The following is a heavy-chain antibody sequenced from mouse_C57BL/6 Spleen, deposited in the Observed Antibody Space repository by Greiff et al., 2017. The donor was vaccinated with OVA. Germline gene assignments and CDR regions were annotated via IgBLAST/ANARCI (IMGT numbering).Heavy chain of an antibody. D-gene: IGHD4-1*02. V-gene: IGHV5-17*01. CDR2: ISSGSSTI. J-gene: IGHJ2*01. CDR1: GFTFSDYG. CDR3: ARGYQLGRGWY. Sequence: DVKLVESGGGLVKPGGSLKLSCAASGFTFSDYGMHWVRQAPEKGLEWVAYISSGSSTIYYADTVKGRFTISRDNAKNTLFLQMTSLRSEDTAMYYCARGYQLGRGWYWGQGTTLTVSS.